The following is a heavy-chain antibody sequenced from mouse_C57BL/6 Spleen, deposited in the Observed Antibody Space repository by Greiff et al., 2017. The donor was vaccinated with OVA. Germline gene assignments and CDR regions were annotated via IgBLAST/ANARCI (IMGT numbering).Heavy chain of an antibody. Sequence: QVQLQQPGAELVKPGASVKLSCKASGYTFTSYWMQWVKQRPGQGLEWIGEIDPSDSYTNYNQKFKGKATLTVDTSSSTAYMQLSSLTSEDSAVYYCARDVTTGFAYWGQGTLVTVSA. CDR3: ARDVTTGFAY. J-gene: IGHJ3*01. D-gene: IGHD1-1*01. CDR2: IDPSDSYT. V-gene: IGHV1-50*01. CDR1: GYTFTSYW.